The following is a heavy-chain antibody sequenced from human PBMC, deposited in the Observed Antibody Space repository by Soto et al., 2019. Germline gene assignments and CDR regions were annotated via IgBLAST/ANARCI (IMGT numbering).Heavy chain of an antibody. CDR3: ARRYGSAFDI. V-gene: IGHV4-59*01. CDR1: GGSISNYY. CDR2: IFYSGST. J-gene: IGHJ3*02. Sequence: SETLSLTCTVSGGSISNYYWSWIRQPPGKGLEWIGYIFYSGSTNYNPSLKSRVTISVDTSKNQFSLKLSSVTAADTAVYYCARRYGSAFDIWGHGTMVTVSS. D-gene: IGHD4-17*01.